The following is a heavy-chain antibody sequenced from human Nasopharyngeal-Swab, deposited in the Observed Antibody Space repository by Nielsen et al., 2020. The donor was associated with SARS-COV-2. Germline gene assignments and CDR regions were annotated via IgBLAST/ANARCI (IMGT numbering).Heavy chain of an antibody. J-gene: IGHJ5*02. CDR3: ARSSRPYFDP. CDR1: SDSISNSDYY. CDR2: IEYSGNS. V-gene: IGHV4-39*01. Sequence: SETLSLTCTASSDSISNSDYYWAWIRQPPGKGLEWIGSIEYSGNSYSSPSLQSRVIISVDASKNQFSLRLTSVTAADTAAYFCARSSRPYFDPWGPGTLVSVSS. D-gene: IGHD2-2*01.